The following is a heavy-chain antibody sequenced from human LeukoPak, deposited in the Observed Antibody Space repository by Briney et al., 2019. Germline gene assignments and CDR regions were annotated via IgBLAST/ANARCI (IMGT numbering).Heavy chain of an antibody. CDR1: GYTFTSCD. CDR2: MNPNSGNT. D-gene: IGHD6-19*01. J-gene: IGHJ4*02. Sequence: GASVKVSCKASGYTFTSCDINWVRQVTGQGLEWMGWMNPNSGNTGYGQSFQGRITMTRDISKGTAYMELSNLTSEDTAIYYCTRGSSGRRDNWGQGTLVTVSA. CDR3: TRGSSGRRDN. V-gene: IGHV1-8*01.